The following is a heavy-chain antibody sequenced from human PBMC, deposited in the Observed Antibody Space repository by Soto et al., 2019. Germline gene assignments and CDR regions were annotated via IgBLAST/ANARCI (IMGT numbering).Heavy chain of an antibody. CDR2: ISASGGST. Sequence: GGSLRLSCAASGFTFRNYDMSWVRQAPGKGLDWVSTISASGGSTYYADSVKGRFTISRDNSKNTLYPQMNSLRAEDTAVYYFANRNYYDYFGHAYPYFDFWGQGAQVTVSS. V-gene: IGHV3-23*01. J-gene: IGHJ4*02. D-gene: IGHD3-16*01. CDR1: GFTFRNYD. CDR3: ANRNYYDYFGHAYPYFDF.